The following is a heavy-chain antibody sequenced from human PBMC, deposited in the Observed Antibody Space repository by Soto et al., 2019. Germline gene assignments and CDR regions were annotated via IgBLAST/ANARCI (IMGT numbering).Heavy chain of an antibody. CDR2: IDPSDSYT. CDR1: GYSFTSYW. D-gene: IGHD2-2*01. CDR3: ARSDCSSTSCASAGYYYYGMDV. V-gene: IGHV5-10-1*01. J-gene: IGHJ6*02. Sequence: LGESLKISCKGSGYSFTSYWISWVRQMPGKGLEWMGRIDPSDSYTNYSPSFQGHVTISADKSISTAYLQWSSLKASDTAMYYCARSDCSSTSCASAGYYYYGMDVWGQGTTVTVSS.